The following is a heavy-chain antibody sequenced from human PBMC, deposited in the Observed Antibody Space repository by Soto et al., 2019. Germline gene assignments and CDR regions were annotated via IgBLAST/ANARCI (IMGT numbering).Heavy chain of an antibody. J-gene: IGHJ4*02. V-gene: IGHV3-7*01. CDR2: IKFDASQK. CDR3: ARDQERIFDY. Sequence: GGSLRLSCAASGFTLDNYWMSWVRQAPGKGLEWVATIKFDASQKKYVDSVRGRFTTSRDNAKNSLYLQMDSLRAEDTAVYYCARDQERIFDYWGQGTLVTVSS. CDR1: GFTLDNYW. D-gene: IGHD1-1*01.